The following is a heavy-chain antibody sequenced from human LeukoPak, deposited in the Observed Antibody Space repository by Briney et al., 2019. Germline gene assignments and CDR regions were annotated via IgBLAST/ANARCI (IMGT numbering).Heavy chain of an antibody. CDR2: YYYTGST. Sequence: PSETLSLTCTVSGGSLSYYYWSRIRQPPGKGLQWIGYYYYTGSTNYNPSLESRVTISLDTSKNQFSLKLSSVTAADTAIYYCARLGGDGYRGWWFDPWGQGTLVTVSS. V-gene: IGHV4-59*12. CDR3: ARLGGDGYRGWWFDP. J-gene: IGHJ5*02. D-gene: IGHD5-24*01. CDR1: GGSLSYYY.